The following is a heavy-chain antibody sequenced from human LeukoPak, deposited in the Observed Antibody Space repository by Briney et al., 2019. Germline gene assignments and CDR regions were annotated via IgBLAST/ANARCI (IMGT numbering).Heavy chain of an antibody. D-gene: IGHD3-10*01. Sequence: SETLSLTCTVSGGSISSYYWSWIRQPPGKGLEWIGYIYYSGSTNYNPSLKSRVIISVDTSKNQFSLKLSSVTAADTAVYYCARTRYYYGSRSYGAPYYFDYWGQGTLVTVSS. CDR1: GGSISSYY. J-gene: IGHJ4*02. CDR3: ARTRYYYGSRSYGAPYYFDY. CDR2: IYYSGST. V-gene: IGHV4-59*08.